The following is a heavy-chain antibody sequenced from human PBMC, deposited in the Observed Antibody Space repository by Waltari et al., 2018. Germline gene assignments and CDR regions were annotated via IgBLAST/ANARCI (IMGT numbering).Heavy chain of an antibody. CDR2: ISWNSGSI. D-gene: IGHD2-15*01. V-gene: IGHV3-9*01. Sequence: EVQLVESGGGLVQPGRSLRLSCAASGFTFDDYAMHWVRQAPGKGLEWVSGISWNSGSIGYADSVKGRFTISRDNAKNSLYLQMNSLRAEDTALYYCAKTDRGECCSGGGFHDYWGQGTLVTVSS. CDR1: GFTFDDYA. CDR3: AKTDRGECCSGGGFHDY. J-gene: IGHJ4*02.